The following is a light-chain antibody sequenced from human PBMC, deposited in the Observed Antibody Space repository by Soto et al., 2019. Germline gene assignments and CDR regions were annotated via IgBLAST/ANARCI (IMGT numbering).Light chain of an antibody. CDR1: QSVSSSY. V-gene: IGKV3-20*01. CDR3: QQYGTSGT. CDR2: GAS. Sequence: EIVLTQSPGTLSLSPGERATLSCRASQSVSSSYLAWYQQKPGQAPRLLIYGASSSATGIPDRFSGSGSGTDFTLTISRLEPEDFAVYYCQQYGTSGTFGQGTKVDI. J-gene: IGKJ1*01.